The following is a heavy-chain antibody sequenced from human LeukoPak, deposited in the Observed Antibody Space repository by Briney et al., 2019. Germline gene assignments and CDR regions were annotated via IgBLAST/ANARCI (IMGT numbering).Heavy chain of an antibody. Sequence: PGGSLRLSCAASGFTVSSNHMSWVRQAPGKGLVWVSVIYSGGTTYYADSVKGRFTISRDNSKNTLYLQMNSLRAEDTAVYYCASTYDSSGYYGLWGQGTLVTVSS. V-gene: IGHV3-66*01. J-gene: IGHJ4*02. CDR1: GFTVSSNH. D-gene: IGHD3-22*01. CDR2: IYSGGTT. CDR3: ASTYDSSGYYGL.